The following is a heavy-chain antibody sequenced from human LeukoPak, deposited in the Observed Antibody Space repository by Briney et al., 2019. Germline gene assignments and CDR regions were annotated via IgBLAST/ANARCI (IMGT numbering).Heavy chain of an antibody. CDR1: GGSFSAYY. J-gene: IGHJ4*02. Sequence: SETLSLTCAVYGGSFSAYYWSWIRQPPGKGLEWIGSIYYSGSTYYNPSLKSRVTISVDTSKNQFSLKLSSVTAADTAVYYCARRRGDLSYFDSWGQGTLVTVSS. V-gene: IGHV4-34*01. CDR2: IYYSGST. D-gene: IGHD4-17*01. CDR3: ARRRGDLSYFDS.